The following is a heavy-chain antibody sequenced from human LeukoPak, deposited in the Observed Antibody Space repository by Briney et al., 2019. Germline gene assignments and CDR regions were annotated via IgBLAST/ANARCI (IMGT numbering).Heavy chain of an antibody. V-gene: IGHV4-30-4*08. CDR1: GGYIITSGHY. CDR3: ARPYYYDSRIDP. D-gene: IGHD3-22*01. CDR2: MYYSGST. Sequence: SETLSLTCTVSGGYIITSGHYWGWIRQPPGKGLEWIAYMYYSGSTYYNPSLKSRVTMSADTSKNQLSLKLSSVTAADTAVYYCARPYYYDSRIDPWGQGILVTVSS. J-gene: IGHJ5*02.